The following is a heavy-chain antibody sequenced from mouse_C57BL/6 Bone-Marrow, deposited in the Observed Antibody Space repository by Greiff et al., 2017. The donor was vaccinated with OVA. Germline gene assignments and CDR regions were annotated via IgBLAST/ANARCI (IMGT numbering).Heavy chain of an antibody. D-gene: IGHD1-1*01. Sequence: VQLQQSGAELVRPGASVKLSCTASGFNIKDDYMHWVKQRPEQGLEWIGWIDPETGDTEYASKFQGKATITADTTSNTAYLQSSSLTSEDTAVYYCIYYYGPWYSDVWGTGTTVTVSS. J-gene: IGHJ1*03. CDR1: GFNIKDDY. CDR2: IDPETGDT. CDR3: IYYYGPWYSDV. V-gene: IGHV14-4*01.